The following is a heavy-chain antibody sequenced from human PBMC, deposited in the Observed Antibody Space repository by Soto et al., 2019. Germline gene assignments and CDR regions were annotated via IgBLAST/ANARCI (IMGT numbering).Heavy chain of an antibody. V-gene: IGHV1-3*01. CDR3: ASGIRWSGAGVYGMDYCDS. D-gene: IGHD4-17*01. Sequence: QVQLVQSGAEVKSPGASVKVSCKASGYDFIGHSMHWVRQAPGLGPEWVGWVDGVNGDTKYAEAFQGRVTLTRDTSAATGYMELASLRSEDTAVYYCASGIRWSGAGVYGMDYCDSWGQGTLVNVSS. J-gene: IGHJ4*02. CDR1: GYDFIGHS. CDR2: VDGVNGDT.